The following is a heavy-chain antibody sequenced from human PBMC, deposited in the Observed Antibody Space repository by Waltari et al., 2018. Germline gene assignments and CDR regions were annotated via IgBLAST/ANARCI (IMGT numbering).Heavy chain of an antibody. V-gene: IGHV3-33*01. Sequence: QVQLVESGGGVVQPGRSLRLSCAAPGFSFRMHGMDWVRQAPGKGLEWVAVNWYDGSKEFYADSVKGRFTVSRDNSNNIAFLEMNSLRVEDTAVYYCARWRRTVSGTVAYDLWGQGTMVSVSS. CDR2: NWYDGSKE. CDR1: GFSFRMHG. D-gene: IGHD6-19*01. CDR3: ARWRRTVSGTVAYDL. J-gene: IGHJ3*01.